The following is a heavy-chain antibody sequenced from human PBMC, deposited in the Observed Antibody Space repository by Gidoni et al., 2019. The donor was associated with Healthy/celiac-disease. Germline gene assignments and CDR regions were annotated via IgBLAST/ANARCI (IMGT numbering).Heavy chain of an antibody. J-gene: IGHJ5*02. D-gene: IGHD6-13*01. V-gene: IGHV4-39*01. CDR1: GGSISSSSSY. Sequence: QLQLQESCPGLVKPSETLSLTCTVSGGSISSSSSYWGWIRQPPGKGLEWIGSIYYSGSTYYNPALKSRVTISVDTSKNQFALKLSSVTAADTAVYYCARNIAAAGLNWFDPWGQGTLVTVSS. CDR2: IYYSGST. CDR3: ARNIAAAGLNWFDP.